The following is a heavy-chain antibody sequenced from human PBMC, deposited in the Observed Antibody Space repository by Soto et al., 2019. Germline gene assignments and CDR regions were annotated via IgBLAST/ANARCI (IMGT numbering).Heavy chain of an antibody. CDR1: GGSFSGYY. CDR2: INHSGVS. Sequence: SETLSLACPVYGGSFSGYYWSWIRQRPGKGLEWIGEINHSGVSNYNPSRKSRVTISVDTSKNQFSLKLSSVTAADTAVYYCARGQGMYYGSGSYKTWFDPWGQGTLVTVSS. D-gene: IGHD3-10*01. CDR3: ARGQGMYYGSGSYKTWFDP. J-gene: IGHJ5*02. V-gene: IGHV4-34*01.